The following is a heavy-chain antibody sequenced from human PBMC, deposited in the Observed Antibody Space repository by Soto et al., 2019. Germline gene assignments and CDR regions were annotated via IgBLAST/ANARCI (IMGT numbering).Heavy chain of an antibody. J-gene: IGHJ4*02. CDR1: GDTFNFYS. CDR3: ASSYGSGYRAFDY. CDR2: VNPIVSMS. D-gene: IGHD3-10*01. V-gene: IGHV1-69*02. Sequence: QVQLVQSGAEVKRPGSSVKVSCKASGDTFNFYSINWVRQAPGLGLEWMGRVNPIVSMSNYAQKIQGRVTLTADKSTSTAYMELSSLRSEDTAIYYCASSYGSGYRAFDYWRQGALVTVSS.